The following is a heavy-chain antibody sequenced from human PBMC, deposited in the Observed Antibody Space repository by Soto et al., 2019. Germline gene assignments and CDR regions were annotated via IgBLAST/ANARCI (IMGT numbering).Heavy chain of an antibody. D-gene: IGHD3-10*01. Sequence: EVQLLESGGGLVQPGGSLRLSCAASGFTFSSYAMSWVRQAPGKGLEWVSAISGSGGSTYYADSVKGRFTISRDNSKNTLYLQMNSLGADDTAVYDCAKDGTLGSSSFDYWGPGILVTASS. V-gene: IGHV3-23*01. J-gene: IGHJ4*02. CDR3: AKDGTLGSSSFDY. CDR2: ISGSGGST. CDR1: GFTFSSYA.